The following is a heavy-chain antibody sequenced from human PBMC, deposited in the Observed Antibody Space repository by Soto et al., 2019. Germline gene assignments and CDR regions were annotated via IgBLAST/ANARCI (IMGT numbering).Heavy chain of an antibody. J-gene: IGHJ4*02. D-gene: IGHD4-17*01. CDR3: AIFRTVTTPFDY. CDR1: GFTFNNYA. V-gene: IGHV3-9*01. Sequence: EVQLVESGGGLVQPGRSLRLSCAASGFTFNNYAMHWVRQAPGKGLEWVSGISWNSGNIAYADSVKGRFTISRDNAKNSLYLQMNSLRVEDTALYYCAIFRTVTTPFDYWGQGTLVTVSS. CDR2: ISWNSGNI.